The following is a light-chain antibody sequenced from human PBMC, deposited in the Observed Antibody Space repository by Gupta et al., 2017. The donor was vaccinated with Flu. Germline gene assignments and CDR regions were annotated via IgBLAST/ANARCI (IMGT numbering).Light chain of an antibody. CDR1: QSISSY. V-gene: IGKV1-39*01. Sequence: ITQSPSSLSASVGDRVTITCRASQSISSYLNWYQQKPGKAPKLLIYAASSLQSGVPSRFRGSGSGTDFTHTISRLQPEDFATYYCQQSYSTPPTFGQGTKLEIK. CDR2: AAS. CDR3: QQSYSTPPT. J-gene: IGKJ2*01.